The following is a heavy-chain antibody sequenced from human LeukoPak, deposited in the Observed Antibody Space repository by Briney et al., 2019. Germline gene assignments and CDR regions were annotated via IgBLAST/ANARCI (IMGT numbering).Heavy chain of an antibody. CDR3: ARDKAAAATFDP. J-gene: IGHJ5*02. Sequence: SQTLSLICTVSGGSISSGGYYWSWIRQHPGKGLEWIGYIYYSGSTYYNPSLKSRVTISVDTSKNQFSLKLSSVTAADTAVYYCARDKAAAATFDPWGQGTLVTVSS. V-gene: IGHV4-31*03. CDR2: IYYSGST. D-gene: IGHD2-2*01. CDR1: GGSISSGGYY.